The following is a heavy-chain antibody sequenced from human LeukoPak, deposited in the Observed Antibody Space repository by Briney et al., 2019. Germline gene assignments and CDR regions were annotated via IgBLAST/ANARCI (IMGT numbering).Heavy chain of an antibody. CDR2: IYHSGST. D-gene: IGHD6-13*01. Sequence: SEALSLTCAVSGGSISSGGYSWSWIRQPPGKGLEWIGYIYHSGSTYYNLSLKSRVTISVDTSKNQFSLKLTSVTAADTAVYYCARERWDGIAAARGWFDPWGQGTLVTVSP. CDR1: GGSISSGGYS. V-gene: IGHV4-30-2*01. J-gene: IGHJ5*02. CDR3: ARERWDGIAAARGWFDP.